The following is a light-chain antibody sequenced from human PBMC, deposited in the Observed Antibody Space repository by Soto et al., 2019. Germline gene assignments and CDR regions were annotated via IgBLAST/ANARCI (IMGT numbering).Light chain of an antibody. CDR3: CSYAGSSTPSYV. J-gene: IGLJ1*01. CDR2: EGS. Sequence: QAVVTQPASVSGSPGQSITISCTGTSSDVGSYNLVSWYQHHPGKAPKLMIYEGSKRPSGVSNRFSGSKSGNTASLTISGLQAEDEADYYCCSYAGSSTPSYVFGTGTKVTVL. V-gene: IGLV2-23*01. CDR1: SSDVGSYNL.